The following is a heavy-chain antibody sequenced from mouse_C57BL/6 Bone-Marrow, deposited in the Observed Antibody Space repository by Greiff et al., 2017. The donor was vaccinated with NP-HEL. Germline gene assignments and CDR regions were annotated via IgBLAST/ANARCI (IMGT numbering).Heavy chain of an antibody. J-gene: IGHJ3*01. V-gene: IGHV1-53*01. CDR2: INPSNGGT. Sequence: VKLQQPGTELVKPGASVKLSCKASGYTFTSYWMHWVKQRPGQGLEWIGNINPSNGGTNYNEKFKSKATLTVDKSSSTAYMQLSSLTSEDSAVYYCARRIQLGWAWFAYWGQGTLVTVSA. CDR3: ARRIQLGWAWFAY. CDR1: GYTFTSYW. D-gene: IGHD1-3*01.